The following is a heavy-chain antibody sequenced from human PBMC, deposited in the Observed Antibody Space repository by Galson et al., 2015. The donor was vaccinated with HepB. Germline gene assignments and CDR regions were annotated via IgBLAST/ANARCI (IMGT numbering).Heavy chain of an antibody. D-gene: IGHD3-22*01. J-gene: IGHJ4*02. V-gene: IGHV4-61*01. Sequence: SETLSLTCTVSGGSVSSGSYYWSWIRQPPGTGLEWIGYIYYSGSTNYNPSLKSRVTISVDTSKNQFSLKLSSVTAADTAVYYCAKDYYDSSGYYPLDYWGQGTLVTVSS. CDR2: IYYSGST. CDR3: AKDYYDSSGYYPLDY. CDR1: GGSVSSGSYY.